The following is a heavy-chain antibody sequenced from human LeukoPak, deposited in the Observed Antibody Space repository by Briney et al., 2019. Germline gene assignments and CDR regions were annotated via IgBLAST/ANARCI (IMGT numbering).Heavy chain of an antibody. J-gene: IGHJ4*02. D-gene: IGHD6-13*01. CDR2: FDPGDGET. Sequence: ASVKLSCKVSGYTLTELSMHWVRQAPGKGLEWMGGFDPGDGETIYAQKFQGRVAMTEDTSTDTAYMELSSLRSEDTAVYYCAIPGGSSRDFDYWGQGTLVTVSS. V-gene: IGHV1-24*01. CDR3: AIPGGSSRDFDY. CDR1: GYTLTELS.